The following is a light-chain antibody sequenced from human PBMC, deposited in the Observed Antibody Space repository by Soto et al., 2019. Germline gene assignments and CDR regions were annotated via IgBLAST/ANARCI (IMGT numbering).Light chain of an antibody. CDR3: QQSYSTPWT. CDR1: QSVNNY. V-gene: IGKV1-39*01. CDR2: GIS. J-gene: IGKJ1*01. Sequence: DIQMTQSPSSLSAYVGDRVTITCRPSQSVNNYLDWYQQKPGNAPKLLIYGISSLHGGVPLRFSGSGSGTDFTLTISSLEPEDSATYYCQQSYSTPWTFGQGTKVEIK.